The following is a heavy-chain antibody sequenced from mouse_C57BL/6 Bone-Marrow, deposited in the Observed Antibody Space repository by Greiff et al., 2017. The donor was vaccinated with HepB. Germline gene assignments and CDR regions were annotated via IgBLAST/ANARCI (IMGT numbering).Heavy chain of an antibody. Sequence: VQLKESGGGLVQPKGSLKLSCAASGFSFNTYAMNWVRQAPGKGLEWVARIRSKSNNYATYYADSVKDRFTISRDDSESMLYLQMNNLKTEDTAMYYWVRQGGYYYGSSYDYYAMDYWGQGTSVTVSS. CDR3: VRQGGYYYGSSYDYYAMDY. J-gene: IGHJ4*01. CDR2: IRSKSNNYAT. CDR1: GFSFNTYA. V-gene: IGHV10-1*01. D-gene: IGHD1-1*01.